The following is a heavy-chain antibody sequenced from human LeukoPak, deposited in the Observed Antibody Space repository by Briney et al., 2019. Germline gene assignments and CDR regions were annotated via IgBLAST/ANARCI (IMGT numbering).Heavy chain of an antibody. CDR1: GLTFSRFA. V-gene: IGHV3-23*01. J-gene: IGHJ4*02. CDR3: AKGHSAHGTGSDY. Sequence: QPGGSLRLSCAASGLTFSRFAMSWVRQAPGKGLEWVSTISGSGDTTYYADSMKGRFTISRDNLKNTLYVQMNSLRVEDTAVYYCAKGHSAHGTGSDYWGQGTLVIDSS. D-gene: IGHD1-1*01. CDR2: ISGSGDTT.